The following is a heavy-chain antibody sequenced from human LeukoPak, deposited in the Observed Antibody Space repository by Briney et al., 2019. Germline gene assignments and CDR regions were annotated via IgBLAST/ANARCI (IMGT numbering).Heavy chain of an antibody. D-gene: IGHD4-23*01. J-gene: IGHJ4*02. CDR3: AKGEDYGGNLLVY. V-gene: IGHV3-43*01. CDR2: ISWDGGST. CDR1: GFTFDDYT. Sequence: GGSLRLSCAASGFTFDDYTMHWVRQAPGKGLEWVSLISWDGGSTYYADSVKGRFTISRDNSKNSLYLQMNSLRTEDTAFYYCAKGEDYGGNLLVYWGQGTLVTVSS.